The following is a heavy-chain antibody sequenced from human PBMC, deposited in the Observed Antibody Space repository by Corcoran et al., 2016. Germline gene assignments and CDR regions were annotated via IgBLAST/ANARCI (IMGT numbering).Heavy chain of an antibody. J-gene: IGHJ5*02. CDR1: GFTFSSYW. D-gene: IGHD3-3*01. CDR2: INSDGSST. Sequence: EVQLVESGGGLVQPGGSLRLSCAASGFTFSSYWMHWVRQAPGKGLVWVSRINSDGSSTSYADSVKGRFTISRDNAKNTLYLQMNSLRAEDTAVYDWARERDFWSGYYGWFDPWGQGTLVTVSS. V-gene: IGHV3-74*01. CDR3: ARERDFWSGYYGWFDP.